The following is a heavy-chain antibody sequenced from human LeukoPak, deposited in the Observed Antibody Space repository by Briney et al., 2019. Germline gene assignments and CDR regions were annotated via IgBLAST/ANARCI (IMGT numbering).Heavy chain of an antibody. D-gene: IGHD3-10*01. CDR2: INWNGDST. CDR3: ARDELLNRNWFDP. CDR1: GFKFDDYG. V-gene: IGHV3-20*04. Sequence: GGSLRLSCRGSGFKFDDYGVTWVRQAPGKGLEWASDINWNGDSTGYAHSVRGRFTISRDNSKNSVYLQMNSLRVEDTAFYYCARDELLNRNWFDPWGQGTLVTVSS. J-gene: IGHJ5*02.